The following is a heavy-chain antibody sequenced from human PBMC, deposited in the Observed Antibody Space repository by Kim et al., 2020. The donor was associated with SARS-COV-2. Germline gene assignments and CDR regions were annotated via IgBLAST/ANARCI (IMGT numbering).Heavy chain of an antibody. J-gene: IGHJ4*02. CDR2: T. Sequence: TNYTPSLKSRVTISVDTSKNQFSLKLSSVTAADTAVYYCARGPRVVWFDYWGQGTLVTVSS. CDR3: ARGPRVVWFDY. V-gene: IGHV4-61*02. D-gene: IGHD3-3*01.